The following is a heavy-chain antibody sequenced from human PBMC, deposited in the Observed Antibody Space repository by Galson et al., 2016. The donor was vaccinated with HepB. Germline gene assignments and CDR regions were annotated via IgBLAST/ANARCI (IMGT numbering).Heavy chain of an antibody. CDR1: GFSYSDYS. V-gene: IGHV3-48*01. CDR3: VRDRHGYTYYGTLGIGYFDL. D-gene: IGHD3-10*01. J-gene: IGHJ2*01. CDR2: LSSTSTLI. Sequence: SLRLSCAGSGFSYSDYSINWVRQAPGKGLEWVSYLSSTSTLIYYADSVKGRFTVSRDNAKNSLYLQMNSVRAEDTAVYYCVRDRHGYTYYGTLGIGYFDLWGRGTLVTVSS.